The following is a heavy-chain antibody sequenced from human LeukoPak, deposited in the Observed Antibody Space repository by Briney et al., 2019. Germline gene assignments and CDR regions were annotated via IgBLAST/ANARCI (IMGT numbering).Heavy chain of an antibody. D-gene: IGHD3-22*01. CDR3: ARDGGAITMIVVVITGYPDY. V-gene: IGHV3-30-3*01. Sequence: GRSLRLSCAASGFTFSSYAMHWVRQAPGKGLEWVAVISYDGSNKYYADSVKGRFTISRDNSKNTLYLQMNSLRAEDTAVCYCARDGGAITMIVVVITGYPDYWGQGTLVTVSS. J-gene: IGHJ4*02. CDR1: GFTFSSYA. CDR2: ISYDGSNK.